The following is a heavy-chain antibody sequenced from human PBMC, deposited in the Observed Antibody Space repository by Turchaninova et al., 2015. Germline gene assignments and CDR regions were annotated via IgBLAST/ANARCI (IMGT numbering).Heavy chain of an antibody. D-gene: IGHD1-26*01. J-gene: IGHJ4*02. CDR2: IYHSGST. Sequence: QVQLQESGPGLVKPSETLSLTCAVSGYTISRGSYWGWIRQPPGKGLEWIGSIYHSGSTYYNPSLKSRVTISVDTSKNQFSLKLSSVTAADTAVYHCAALSGSYVDYWGQGTLVTVSS. CDR1: GYTISRGSY. CDR3: AALSGSYVDY. V-gene: IGHV4-38-2*01.